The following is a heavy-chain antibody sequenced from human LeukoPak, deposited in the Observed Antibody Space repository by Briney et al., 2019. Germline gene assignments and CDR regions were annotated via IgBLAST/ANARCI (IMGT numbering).Heavy chain of an antibody. D-gene: IGHD3-22*01. CDR1: GFTFSDYF. J-gene: IGHJ6*02. V-gene: IGHV3-11*06. CDR2: ISSTGSYS. Sequence: PGGSLRLSCAASGFTFSDYFMSWIRQAPGKGPEWVSYISSTGSYSKYADSVTGRFTISRDNTKNSLYLQMHSLRAEDTAVYYCARTYYYDSSGYYFYYYYYGMDVWGQGTTVTVSS. CDR3: ARTYYYDSSGYYFYYYYYGMDV.